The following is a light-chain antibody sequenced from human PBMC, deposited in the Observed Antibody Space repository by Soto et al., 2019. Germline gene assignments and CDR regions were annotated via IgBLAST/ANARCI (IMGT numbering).Light chain of an antibody. CDR1: SSDVGGYDC. CDR2: DVS. CDR3: TSYTSSNTLV. Sequence: QSALTQPASVSGSPGQSITISCTGTSSDVGGYDCVSWYQQHPGEAPKLMIYDVSNRPSGVSNRFSGSKSGNTASLTISGLQAEDEADYYCTSYTSSNTLVFGGGTKLTVL. J-gene: IGLJ2*01. V-gene: IGLV2-14*01.